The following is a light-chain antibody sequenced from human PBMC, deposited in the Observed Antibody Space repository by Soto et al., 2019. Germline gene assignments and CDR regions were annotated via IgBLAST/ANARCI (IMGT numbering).Light chain of an antibody. CDR2: DVS. J-gene: IGLJ3*02. V-gene: IGLV2-11*01. CDR3: CSYAGNSLWV. CDR1: SSDVGGSNF. Sequence: QSALTQPRSVSGSPGQSVTISCTGSSSDVGGSNFVSWYQQHPAKAPKLVIYDVSKRPSGVPDRFSGSKSGNTASLTISGLQAEDEADYYCCSYAGNSLWVFGGGTKVTVL.